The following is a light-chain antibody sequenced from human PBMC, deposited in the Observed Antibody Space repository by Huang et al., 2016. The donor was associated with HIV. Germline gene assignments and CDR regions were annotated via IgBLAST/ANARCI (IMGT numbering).Light chain of an antibody. CDR3: QQYGNLPPYT. CDR1: QDISNS. CDR2: GAS. J-gene: IGKJ2*01. V-gene: IGKV1-33*01. Sequence: DIQVTQSPSSLSVSLGDRVTISCQASQDISNSLNWYQHKPGKAPKLLIYGASNLEPGVPSRFSWSGSGTHFTLTISSLQPEDFATYYCQQYGNLPPYTFGQGTKLDIK.